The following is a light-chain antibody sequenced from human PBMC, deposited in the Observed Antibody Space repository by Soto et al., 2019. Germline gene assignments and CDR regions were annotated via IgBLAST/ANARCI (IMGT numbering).Light chain of an antibody. V-gene: IGKV1-5*03. CDR2: KAS. CDR3: QHYNSYSWA. Sequence: DIQMTQSPSTLSGSVGDRVTITCRASQTISSWLAWYQQKPGQAPKLLIYKASTLKSGVPSRFSGSGSGTQFTLNISSLQPDDFATYYCQHYNSYSWAFGQGTKVELK. J-gene: IGKJ1*01. CDR1: QTISSW.